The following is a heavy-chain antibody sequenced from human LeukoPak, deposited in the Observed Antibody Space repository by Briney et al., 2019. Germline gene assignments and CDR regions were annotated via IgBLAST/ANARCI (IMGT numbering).Heavy chain of an antibody. D-gene: IGHD5-12*01. CDR2: IWYDGSNE. J-gene: IGHJ4*02. V-gene: IGHV3-33*01. CDR3: ARDVWRLRITHCFDY. CDR1: GFTFSSYG. Sequence: GGSLRLSCAASGFTFSSYGMHWVRQAPGKGLEWVAVIWYDGSNEYYADSVKGRFTISRDNSKNTLYLQMNSLRAEDTAVYYCARDVWRLRITHCFDYWGQGTLVTVSS.